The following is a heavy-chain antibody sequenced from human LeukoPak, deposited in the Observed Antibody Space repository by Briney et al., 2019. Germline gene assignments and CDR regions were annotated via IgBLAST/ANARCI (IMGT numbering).Heavy chain of an antibody. CDR1: GFTFSSYS. CDR2: ISSSSSYI. Sequence: GSLRLSCAASGFTFSSYSMNWVRRAPGKGLEWVSSISSSSSYIYYADSVKGRFTISRDNAKNSLYLEMNSLRAEDTAVYYCARVGPWVNPDYYYYMDVWGKGTTVTVSS. D-gene: IGHD1-14*01. V-gene: IGHV3-21*01. J-gene: IGHJ6*03. CDR3: ARVGPWVNPDYYYYMDV.